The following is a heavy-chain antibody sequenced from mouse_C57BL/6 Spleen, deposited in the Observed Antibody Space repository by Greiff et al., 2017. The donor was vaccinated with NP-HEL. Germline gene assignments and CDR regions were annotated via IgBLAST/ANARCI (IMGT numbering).Heavy chain of an antibody. V-gene: IGHV1-82*01. Sequence: VQLQQSGPELVKPGASVKISCKASGYAFSSSWMNWVKQRPGKGLEWIGRIYPGDGDTNYNGKFKGKATLTADKSSSTAYMQLSSLTSEDSAVYFCAREDYSKDEWGQGTTLTGSS. CDR2: IYPGDGDT. CDR3: AREDYSKDE. CDR1: GYAFSSSW. D-gene: IGHD2-5*01. J-gene: IGHJ2*01.